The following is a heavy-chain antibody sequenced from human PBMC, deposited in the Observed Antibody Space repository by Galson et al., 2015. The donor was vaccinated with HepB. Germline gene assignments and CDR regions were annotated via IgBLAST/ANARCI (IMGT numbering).Heavy chain of an antibody. V-gene: IGHV3-23*01. CDR1: GFTFSSYA. CDR3: AKPLYSNSGFDY. CDR2: ISGSGGST. D-gene: IGHD4-11*01. Sequence: SLRLSCAASGFTFSSYAMSWVRQAPGKGLEWVSAISGSGGSTYYADSVKGRFTISRDNSKNTLYLQMNSLRAEDTAVYYCAKPLYSNSGFDYWGQGTLVTVSS. J-gene: IGHJ4*02.